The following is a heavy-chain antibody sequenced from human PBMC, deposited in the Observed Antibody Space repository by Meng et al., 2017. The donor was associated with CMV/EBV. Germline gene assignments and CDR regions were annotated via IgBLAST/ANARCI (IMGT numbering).Heavy chain of an antibody. Sequence: SETLSLTCAVYGGSFSGYYWSWIRQPPGKGLEWIGEINHSGSTNYNPSLKSRVTISVDTSKNQSSLKLSSVTAADTAVYCCARGEDIVGFDPWGQGTLVTVSS. D-gene: IGHD2-15*01. CDR2: INHSGST. CDR1: GGSFSGYY. CDR3: ARGEDIVGFDP. J-gene: IGHJ5*02. V-gene: IGHV4-34*01.